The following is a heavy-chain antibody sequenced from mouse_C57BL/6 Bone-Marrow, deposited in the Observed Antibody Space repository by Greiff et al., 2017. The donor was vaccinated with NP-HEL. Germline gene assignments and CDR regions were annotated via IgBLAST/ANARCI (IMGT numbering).Heavy chain of an antibody. J-gene: IGHJ3*01. D-gene: IGHD2-1*01. Sequence: EVQLQQSGAELVRPGASVKLSCTASGFNIKDDYMHWVKLRPEQGLEWIGWIDPENGDTEYASKFQGKATITADTSSNTAYLQLSSLTSEDTAVYYCTIIYDGNYVGSLFAYWGQGTLVTVSA. V-gene: IGHV14-4*01. CDR2: IDPENGDT. CDR3: TIIYDGNYVGSLFAY. CDR1: GFNIKDDY.